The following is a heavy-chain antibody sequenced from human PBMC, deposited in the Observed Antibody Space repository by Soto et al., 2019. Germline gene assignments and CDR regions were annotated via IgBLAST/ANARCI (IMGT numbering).Heavy chain of an antibody. J-gene: IGHJ4*01. V-gene: IGHV5-51*01. Sequence: GESLKISCEGSGYSFTTYWIALVLQMPGKGLEWVGIIYPGDSDTRYSPSFEGHVTISVDKSISTAFLQWNSLKASDNAIYYCARHSTSAPKDYWGQGTLVTVSS. CDR2: IYPGDSDT. CDR1: GYSFTTYW. D-gene: IGHD3-10*01. CDR3: ARHSTSAPKDY.